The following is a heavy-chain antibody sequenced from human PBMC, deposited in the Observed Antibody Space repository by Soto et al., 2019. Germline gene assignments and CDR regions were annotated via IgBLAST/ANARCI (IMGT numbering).Heavy chain of an antibody. Sequence: EVQLVESGGGLVKPGGSLRLSCAGSGFSFSTSTMNWVRQAPGKGLEFVSSIGRTGIDRYYIDSVKGRFTISRDNAQNSLYLHMNSLRAEDTALYYCVCDDNRRYWGQGTLVTVSS. V-gene: IGHV3-21*01. J-gene: IGHJ4*02. CDR2: IGRTGIDR. D-gene: IGHD1-1*01. CDR3: VCDDNRRY. CDR1: GFSFSTST.